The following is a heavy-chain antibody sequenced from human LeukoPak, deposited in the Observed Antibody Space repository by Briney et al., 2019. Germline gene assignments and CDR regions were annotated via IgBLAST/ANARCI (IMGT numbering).Heavy chain of an antibody. V-gene: IGHV4-34*01. Sequence: SETLSLTCAVYGGSFSGYYWSWIRQPPGKGLEWIGEINHSGSTNNNPSLKSRVTISVDTSKNQFSLKLSSVTAADTAVYYCASAVFGYFDYWGQGTLVTVSS. CDR3: ASAVFGYFDY. CDR2: INHSGST. D-gene: IGHD1-14*01. CDR1: GGSFSGYY. J-gene: IGHJ4*02.